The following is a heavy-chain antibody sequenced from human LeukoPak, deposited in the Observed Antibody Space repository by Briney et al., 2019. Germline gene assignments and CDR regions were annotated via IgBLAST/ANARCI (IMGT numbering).Heavy chain of an antibody. CDR1: GGSISSSSYY. D-gene: IGHD6-13*01. V-gene: IGHV4-39*01. J-gene: IGHJ4*02. CDR2: IYYSGST. Sequence: PSETLSLTCTVSGGSISSSSYYRGWIRQPPGKGLEWIGSIYYSGSTYYNPSLKSRVTISVDTSKNQFSLKLSSVTAADTAVYYCARHEQQLVLYYFDYWGQGTLVTVSS. CDR3: ARHEQQLVLYYFDY.